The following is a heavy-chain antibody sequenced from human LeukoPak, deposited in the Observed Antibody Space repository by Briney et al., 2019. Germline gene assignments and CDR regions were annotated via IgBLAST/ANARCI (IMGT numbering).Heavy chain of an antibody. V-gene: IGHV3-30*04. CDR2: ISYDGSNK. D-gene: IGHD5-18*01. J-gene: IGHJ1*01. CDR3: ARVRVDTAMVGYFQH. Sequence: GRSLRLSCAASGYTFSSYAMHWVRQAPGKGLEWVAVISYDGSNKYYADSVKGRFTISRDNSKNTLYLQMNSLRAEDTAVYYCARVRVDTAMVGYFQHWGQGTLVTVSS. CDR1: GYTFSSYA.